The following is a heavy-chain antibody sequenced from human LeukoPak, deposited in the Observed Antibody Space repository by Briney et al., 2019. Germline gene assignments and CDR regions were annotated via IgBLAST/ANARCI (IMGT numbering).Heavy chain of an antibody. J-gene: IGHJ4*02. Sequence: GGSLRLSCAASGFTFSSYEMNWVRHAPGKGLEWVSYISSSGSTIYYADSVKGRFTISRDNAKNSLYLQMNSLRAEDTAVYYCARCDVLRYFDWSRPFDYWGQGTLVTVSS. CDR2: ISSSGSTI. CDR1: GFTFSSYE. D-gene: IGHD3-9*01. V-gene: IGHV3-48*03. CDR3: ARCDVLRYFDWSRPFDY.